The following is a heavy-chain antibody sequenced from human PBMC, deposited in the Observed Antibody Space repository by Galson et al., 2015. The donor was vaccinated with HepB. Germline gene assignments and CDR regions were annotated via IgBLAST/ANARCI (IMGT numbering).Heavy chain of an antibody. CDR1: GYTFTSYG. D-gene: IGHD3-22*01. J-gene: IGHJ4*02. CDR3: ARAQGGYYYDSSGYYYGY. CDR2: ISAYNGNT. V-gene: IGHV1-18*04. Sequence: SVKVSRKASGYTFTSYGISWVRQAPGQGLEWMGWISAYNGNTNYAQKLQGRVTMTTDTSTSTAYMELRSLRSDDTAVYYCARAQGGYYYDSSGYYYGYWGQGTLVTVSS.